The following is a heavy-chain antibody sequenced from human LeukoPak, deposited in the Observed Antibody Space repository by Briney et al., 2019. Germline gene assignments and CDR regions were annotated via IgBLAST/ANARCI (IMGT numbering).Heavy chain of an antibody. V-gene: IGHV3-7*01. CDR1: GFTFSNCG. J-gene: IGHJ1*01. CDR2: IKTDGSEK. D-gene: IGHD3-22*01. CDR3: ATYSSLNRREFQY. Sequence: PGGSLRLSCAASGFTFSNCGMHWVRQAPGKGLQWVANIKTDGSEKYYVDSVKGRFTISRDNAKNSLYLQMNSLRAEDTAVYYCATYSSLNRREFQYWGQGTLLTVSS.